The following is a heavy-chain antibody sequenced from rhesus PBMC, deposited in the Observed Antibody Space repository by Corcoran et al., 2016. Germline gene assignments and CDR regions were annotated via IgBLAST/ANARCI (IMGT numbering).Heavy chain of an antibody. CDR2: ISGSGAST. V-gene: IGHV4-173*01. D-gene: IGHD3S6*01. J-gene: IGHJ4*01. CDR3: AGDHPRASVDY. Sequence: QLQLQESGPGLVKPSETLSLTCAVSGGSISSNYWSGIRQPPGKGLAWIGRISGSGASTDYNPSLRSRVTISTDTSKNQFSLKLSSVTAADTAVYYCAGDHPRASVDYWGQGVLVTVSS. CDR1: GGSISSNY.